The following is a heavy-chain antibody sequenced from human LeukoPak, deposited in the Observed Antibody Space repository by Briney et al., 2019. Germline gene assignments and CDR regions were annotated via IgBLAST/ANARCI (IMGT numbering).Heavy chain of an antibody. D-gene: IGHD1-1*01. J-gene: IGHJ4*02. CDR1: GFTFSSYW. CDR3: AMAPHHWPRRFDY. CDR2: INSDGSST. Sequence: HPGGSLRLSCAASGFTFSSYWMHWVRQAPGKGLVWVSRINSDGSSTSYADSVKGRFTISRDNAKNTLYLQMNSLRAEDTAVYYCAMAPHHWPRRFDYWGQGTLVTVSS. V-gene: IGHV3-74*01.